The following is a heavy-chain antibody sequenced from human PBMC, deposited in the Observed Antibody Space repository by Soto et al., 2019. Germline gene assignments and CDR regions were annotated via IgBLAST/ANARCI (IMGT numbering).Heavy chain of an antibody. CDR3: ARVLYYGSGSYSPYGMDV. V-gene: IGHV1-69*01. Sequence: QVQLVQSGAEVKKPGSSVKVSCKTSGVSFNNNGIGWVRQAPGHGLEWMGGVSPPFRTSNYARKFQGRISFTADASRGTVNMELSSLTSADTAQYYCARVLYYGSGSYSPYGMDVWGQGTTVTVSS. J-gene: IGHJ6*02. CDR2: VSPPFRTS. CDR1: GVSFNNNG. D-gene: IGHD3-10*01.